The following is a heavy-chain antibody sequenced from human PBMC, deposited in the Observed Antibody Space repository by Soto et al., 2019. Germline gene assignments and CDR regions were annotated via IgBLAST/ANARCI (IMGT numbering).Heavy chain of an antibody. CDR1: GGYIIVYY. CDR3: ARNLRFVEWIPPWDSGMDV. D-gene: IGHD3-3*01. V-gene: IGHV4-59*01. Sequence: LETLSLTCTVSGGYIIVYYWSWIRQPAGGGLEWIGYIYYSGSTNYNPSLKSRVTISVDTSKNQFSLKLSSVTAADTAVYYCARNLRFVEWIPPWDSGMDVWGQGTTVTVSS. CDR2: IYYSGST. J-gene: IGHJ6*02.